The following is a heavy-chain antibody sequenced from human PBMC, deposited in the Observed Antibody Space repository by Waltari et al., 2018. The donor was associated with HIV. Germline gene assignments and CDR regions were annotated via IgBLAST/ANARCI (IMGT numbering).Heavy chain of an antibody. CDR1: GYPFLNYA. CDR3: ARAREWELLYPIDY. D-gene: IGHD1-26*01. CDR2: INTNTVSP. V-gene: IGHV7-4-1*02. J-gene: IGHJ4*02. Sequence: QVQLVQSGSELKKPGPSVKVSCQASGYPFLNYAMNWVRQAPGQGLEWMGWINTNTVSPTYAQGFTGRFVFSLDTSVSTAYLQISSLKTEDTAVYYCARAREWELLYPIDYWGQGTLVTVS.